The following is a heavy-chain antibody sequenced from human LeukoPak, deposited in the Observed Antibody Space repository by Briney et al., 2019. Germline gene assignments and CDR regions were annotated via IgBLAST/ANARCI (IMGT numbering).Heavy chain of an antibody. CDR3: ARPGYYYYYGMDV. V-gene: IGHV3-7*01. J-gene: IGHJ6*02. Sequence: GGSLRLSCAASGFTFSSYWMSWVRQAPGKGLEWVANIKQDGSEKYYVDSVKGRFTISRDNAKNSLYLQMNSLRAEDTAVYYCARPGYYYYYGMDVWGQGTTVTVSS. CDR2: IKQDGSEK. CDR1: GFTFSSYW.